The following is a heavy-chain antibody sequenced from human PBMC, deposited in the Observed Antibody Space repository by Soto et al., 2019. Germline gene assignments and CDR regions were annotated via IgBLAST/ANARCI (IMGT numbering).Heavy chain of an antibody. CDR3: ARAPYYGSGTYYYYALDV. D-gene: IGHD3-10*01. V-gene: IGHV3-11*01. Sequence: QVQLVESGGGLVKPGGSLRLSCEASGITFSDHNMTWIRQAPGKGLEWISYIRGTAGTINYADSVKGRFTISRDNAKNSLFLQLTSLTAEDTAVYYCARAPYYGSGTYYYYALDVWGQGTTVTVSS. CDR1: GITFSDHN. J-gene: IGHJ6*02. CDR2: IRGTAGTI.